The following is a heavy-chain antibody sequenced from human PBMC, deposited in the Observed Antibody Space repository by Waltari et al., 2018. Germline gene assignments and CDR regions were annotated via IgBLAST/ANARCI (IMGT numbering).Heavy chain of an antibody. D-gene: IGHD6-6*01. Sequence: QLQLQESGPGLVKPSETLSLTCTVSGGSISSSSYYWGWIRQPPGKGLGWSGSIDYSGGTYYNRTLKSRVTISGGTSRDGFSLKRRWVGGADTAVYYCASDPFIAARGASYFDYWGQGTLVTVSS. CDR3: ASDPFIAARGASYFDY. CDR1: GGSISSSSYY. CDR2: IDYSGGT. J-gene: IGHJ4*02. V-gene: IGHV4-39*07.